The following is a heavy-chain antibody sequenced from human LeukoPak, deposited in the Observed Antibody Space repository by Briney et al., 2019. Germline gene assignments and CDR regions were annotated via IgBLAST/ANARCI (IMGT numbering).Heavy chain of an antibody. Sequence: ASVKVSCKASGYIFTGYYMHWVRQAPGQGLEWMGCINPNSGDTNHAQKFQGRVTMTRDTSISAAYMELSRLRSDDTAVYYCARVRYRLAETYIDYWGQGTLVTVSS. CDR2: INPNSGDT. V-gene: IGHV1-2*02. CDR3: ARVRYRLAETYIDY. D-gene: IGHD3-16*01. CDR1: GYIFTGYY. J-gene: IGHJ4*02.